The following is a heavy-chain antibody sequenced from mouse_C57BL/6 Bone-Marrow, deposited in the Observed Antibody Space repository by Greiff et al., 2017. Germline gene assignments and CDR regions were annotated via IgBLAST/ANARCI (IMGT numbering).Heavy chain of an antibody. V-gene: IGHV1-26*01. D-gene: IGHD2-4*01. CDR2: INPTNGGT. CDR3: ARRSDYDFLLFAY. Sequence: EVQLQQSGAELVKPGASVKLSCKASGYTFTDYSMNWVKQRHGQSLEWIGDINPTNGGTSYNQKFKGKATLTVDKSSSTAYMELRSLTSEDSAAYDCARRSDYDFLLFAYWGQGTLVTVSA. J-gene: IGHJ3*01. CDR1: GYTFTDYS.